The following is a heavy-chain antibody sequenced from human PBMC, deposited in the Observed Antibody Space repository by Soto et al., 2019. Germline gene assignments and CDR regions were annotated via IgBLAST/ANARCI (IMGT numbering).Heavy chain of an antibody. V-gene: IGHV1-69*01. CDR2: IIPIPGTA. CDR3: ARSQGSSTSLEIYYYYYYGMDV. D-gene: IGHD2-2*01. J-gene: IGHJ6*02. CDR1: GGTFSSYA. Sequence: QVQLVHPGAEVKKPGSSVKVSCKASGGTFSSYAISGGRQAPGQGLEWMGGIIPIPGTANYSQKFQGRVTITADDSTSTAYVELSSLRSEDTAVDYCARSQGSSTSLEIYYYYYYGMDVWGQGTTVTVSS.